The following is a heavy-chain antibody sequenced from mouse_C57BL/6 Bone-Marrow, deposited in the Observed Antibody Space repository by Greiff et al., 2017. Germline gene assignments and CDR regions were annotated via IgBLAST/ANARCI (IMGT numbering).Heavy chain of an antibody. CDR2: INPNYGTT. CDR3: ARHSDYYGSSDFDY. CDR1: GYSFTDYN. D-gene: IGHD1-1*01. Sequence: VQLQQSGPELVKPGASVKISCKASGYSFTDYNMNWVKQSNGKSLEWIGVINPNYGTTSYNQKFKGKATLTVDKSSSTAYMQLNSLTSEDASVYYFARHSDYYGSSDFDYWGQGTTLTVSS. J-gene: IGHJ2*01. V-gene: IGHV1-39*01.